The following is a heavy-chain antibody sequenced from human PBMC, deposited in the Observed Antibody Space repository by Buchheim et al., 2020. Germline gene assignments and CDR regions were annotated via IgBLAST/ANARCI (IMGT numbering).Heavy chain of an antibody. V-gene: IGHV3-15*01. J-gene: IGHJ6*02. D-gene: IGHD5-12*01. CDR1: GFTFSNAW. CDR3: TTPGGGYDYYYYYGMDV. Sequence: EVQLVESGGGLVKPGGSLRLSCAASGFTFSNAWMSWVRQAPGKGLEWVGRIKSKTDGGTTDYAAPVKGRFTISRADSKNTLYLQMNSLKTEDTAVYYCTTPGGGYDYYYYYGMDVWGQGTT. CDR2: IKSKTDGGTT.